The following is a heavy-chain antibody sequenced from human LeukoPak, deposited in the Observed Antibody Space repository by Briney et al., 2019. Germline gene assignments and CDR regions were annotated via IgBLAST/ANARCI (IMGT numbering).Heavy chain of an antibody. J-gene: IGHJ4*02. Sequence: PGGSLRLSCAASGFTFTSHWMHWVRQAPGKGLVWVTRINTDGNTINYADSVKGRFTISRDNAKNTLYLQMNSLRAEDTAVYYCIRVQVGATGFDYWGQGTLVTVSS. V-gene: IGHV3-74*01. CDR3: IRVQVGATGFDY. D-gene: IGHD1-26*01. CDR2: INTDGNTI. CDR1: GFTFTSHW.